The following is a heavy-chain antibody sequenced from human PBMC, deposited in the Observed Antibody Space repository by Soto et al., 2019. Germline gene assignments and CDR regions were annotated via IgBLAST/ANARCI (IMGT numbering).Heavy chain of an antibody. CDR3: ARATLYYDILTGYPFDY. CDR2: INHSGST. CDR1: GGSFSGYY. V-gene: IGHV4-34*01. Sequence: SETLSLTCAVYGGSFSGYYWSWIRQPPGKGLEWIGEINHSGSTNYNPSLKSRVTISVDTSKNQFSLKLSSVTAADTAVYYCARATLYYDILTGYPFDYWGQGTLVTVSS. J-gene: IGHJ4*02. D-gene: IGHD3-9*01.